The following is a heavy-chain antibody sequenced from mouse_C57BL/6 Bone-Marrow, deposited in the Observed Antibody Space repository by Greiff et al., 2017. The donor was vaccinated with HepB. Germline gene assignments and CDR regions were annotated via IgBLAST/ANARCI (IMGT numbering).Heavy chain of an antibody. J-gene: IGHJ4*01. Sequence: DVMLVESGGGLVKPGGSLKLSCAASGFTFSDYGMHWVRQAPEKGLEWVAYISSGSSTIYYADTVKGRFTISRDNAKNTLFLQMTSLRSEDTAMYYCEKITTVVDGDYWGQGTSVTVSS. CDR1: GFTFSDYG. CDR2: ISSGSSTI. V-gene: IGHV5-17*01. D-gene: IGHD1-1*01. CDR3: EKITTVVDGDY.